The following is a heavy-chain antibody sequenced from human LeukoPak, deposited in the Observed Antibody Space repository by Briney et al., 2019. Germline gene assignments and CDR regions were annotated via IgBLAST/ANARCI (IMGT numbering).Heavy chain of an antibody. J-gene: IGHJ6*02. CDR3: ARARAGIAAAVVGYYYYGMDV. CDR2: TSDSGST. Sequence: SETLSLTCTVSGGSITSYYWSWLRQPPGKGLDWIAFTSDSGSTYYNPSLKSRVTISLDTSKKQFSLKLTSVTAADTAVYYCARARAGIAAAVVGYYYYGMDVWGQGTTVTVSS. CDR1: GGSITSYY. V-gene: IGHV4-59*01. D-gene: IGHD6-13*01.